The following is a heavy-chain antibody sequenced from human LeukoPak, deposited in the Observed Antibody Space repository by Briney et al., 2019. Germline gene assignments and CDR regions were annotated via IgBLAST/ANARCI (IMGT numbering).Heavy chain of an antibody. CDR3: TRRGSLVVADYYYYGMDV. V-gene: IGHV3-73*01. D-gene: IGHD3-22*01. Sequence: GGSLRLSCAASGFTFSGSAMPWVRQASGKGLEWVGRIRSKANSYATAYAASVKGRFTISRDDSKNTAYLQMNSLKTEDTAVYYCTRRGSLVVADYYYYGMDVWGQGTTVTVSS. CDR2: IRSKANSYAT. J-gene: IGHJ6*02. CDR1: GFTFSGSA.